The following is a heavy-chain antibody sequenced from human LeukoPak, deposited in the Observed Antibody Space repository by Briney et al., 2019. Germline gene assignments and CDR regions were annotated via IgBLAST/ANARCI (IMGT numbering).Heavy chain of an antibody. CDR1: GFTFSRYW. Sequence: PGGSLRLSCAASGFTFSRYWMNWVRQAPGKGLEWVANIKQDGSEKYYVDSVKGRFTISRDNAKNSLYLQMNSLRAEDTAVYYCASARDREFDAFDIWGQGTMVTVSS. D-gene: IGHD5-24*01. J-gene: IGHJ3*02. CDR3: ASARDREFDAFDI. CDR2: IKQDGSEK. V-gene: IGHV3-7*01.